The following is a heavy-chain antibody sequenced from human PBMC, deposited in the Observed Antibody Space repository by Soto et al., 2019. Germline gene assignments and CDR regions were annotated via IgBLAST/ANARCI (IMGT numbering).Heavy chain of an antibody. CDR2: ISGYNGKT. D-gene: IGHD3-10*01. CDR1: GYTFTSFG. V-gene: IGHV1-18*04. CDR3: ARDKMIDDYGLGTYDY. J-gene: IGHJ4*02. Sequence: SVKVSFKTSGYTFTSFGVSWVRQAPGQGLEWMGWISGYNGKTKYAQTLQGRVTMTADTSTSTVYMELRGLRSDDTAVYFCARDKMIDDYGLGTYDYWGQGTTVTVSS.